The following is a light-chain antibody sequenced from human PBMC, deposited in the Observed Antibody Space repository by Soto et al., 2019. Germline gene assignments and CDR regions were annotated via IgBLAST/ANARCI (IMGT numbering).Light chain of an antibody. J-gene: IGKJ4*01. CDR3: QQYGSSPLT. V-gene: IGKV3-20*01. Sequence: EIVLTQSPGTLSLSPGERATLSCRASQSVRSSYLAWYQQKPGQAPRLLIYGTSSRATGIPDRVIGSGSGTGFTLTITRLEPEDFAVYYCQQYGSSPLTFGGGTKVEIK. CDR1: QSVRSSY. CDR2: GTS.